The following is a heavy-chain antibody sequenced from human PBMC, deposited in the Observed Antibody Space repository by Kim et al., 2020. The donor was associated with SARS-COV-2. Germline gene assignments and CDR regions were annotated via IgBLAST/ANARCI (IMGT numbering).Heavy chain of an antibody. CDR3: AADPPGDDAPLDY. D-gene: IGHD4-17*01. J-gene: IGHJ4*02. CDR1: GFTFTSSA. V-gene: IGHV1-58*01. Sequence: SVKVSCKASGFTFTSSAVQWVRQARGQRLEWIGWIVVGSGNTNYAQKFQERVTITRDMSTSTAYMELSSLRSEDTAVYYCAADPPGDDAPLDYWGQGTLVTVSS. CDR2: IVVGSGNT.